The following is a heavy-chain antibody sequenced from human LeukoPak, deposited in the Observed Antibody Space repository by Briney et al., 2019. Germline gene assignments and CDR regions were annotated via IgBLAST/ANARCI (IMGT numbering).Heavy chain of an antibody. CDR3: ARAGGRSWFDP. CDR2: INPNSGGT. CDR1: GYTFTGYY. Sequence: ASVKGSCKASGYTFTGYYMHWVRQAPGQGLEWMGWINPNSGGTNYAQKFQGRVTMTTDTSMSTAYMELSRLTSDDTAVYYCARAGGRSWFDPWGQGTLVTVSS. V-gene: IGHV1-2*02. J-gene: IGHJ5*02.